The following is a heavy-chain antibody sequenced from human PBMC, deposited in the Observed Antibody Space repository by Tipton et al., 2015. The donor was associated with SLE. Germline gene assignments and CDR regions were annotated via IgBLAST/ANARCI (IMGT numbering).Heavy chain of an antibody. CDR1: GDSISGGDYY. CDR3: ARQKGGWFEDVA. CDR2: IYINGPS. D-gene: IGHD6-19*01. J-gene: IGHJ5*02. Sequence: TLSLTCTVSGDSISGGDYYWTWIRQPAGKGLEWIGRIYINGPSNYNPSLRSRVTISVDTPKNQFSLKLSSATAADTAVYYCARQKGGWFEDVAWGLGAQVTVSS. V-gene: IGHV4-61*02.